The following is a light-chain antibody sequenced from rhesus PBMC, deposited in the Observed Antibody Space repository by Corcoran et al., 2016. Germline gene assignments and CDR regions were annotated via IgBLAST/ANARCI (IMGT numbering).Light chain of an antibody. CDR2: GAS. J-gene: IGKJ2*01. CDR1: QSVSSY. CDR3: YQHSSGYS. V-gene: IGKV3-10*01. Sequence: QVILTQSPATLSLSPGERATLSCRASQSVSSYLAWYQQKPGQAPRLLIYGASSRATGIPDRFSGSGFGTDFTITISSLEPEDVGVYHCYQHSSGYSFGQGTKVEIK.